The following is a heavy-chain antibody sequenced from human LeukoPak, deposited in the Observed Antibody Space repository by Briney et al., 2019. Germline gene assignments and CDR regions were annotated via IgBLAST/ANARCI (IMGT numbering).Heavy chain of an antibody. CDR2: IIPIFGTA. CDR1: GYTFTSYG. J-gene: IGHJ4*02. D-gene: IGHD6-13*01. CDR3: ARYAAAGEFDY. V-gene: IGHV1-69*13. Sequence: ASVKVSCKASGYTFTSYGISWVRQAPGQGLEWMGGIIPIFGTANYAQKFQGRVTITADESTSTAYMELSSLRSEDTAVYYCARYAAAGEFDYWGQGTLVTVSS.